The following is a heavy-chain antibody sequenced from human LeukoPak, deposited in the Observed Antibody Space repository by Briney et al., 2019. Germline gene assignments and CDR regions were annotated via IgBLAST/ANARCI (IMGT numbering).Heavy chain of an antibody. CDR2: IYTSGST. J-gene: IGHJ4*02. CDR3: ARDAVLRYFDWQPYYFDY. V-gene: IGHV4-61*02. Sequence: PSQTLSLTCTVSGGSISSGSYYWSWIRQPAGKGLEWIGRIYTSGSTNYNPSLKSRVTISLDTSKNQFSLKLRSVTAADTAVYYCARDAVLRYFDWQPYYFDYWGQGILVTVSS. D-gene: IGHD3-9*01. CDR1: GGSISSGSYY.